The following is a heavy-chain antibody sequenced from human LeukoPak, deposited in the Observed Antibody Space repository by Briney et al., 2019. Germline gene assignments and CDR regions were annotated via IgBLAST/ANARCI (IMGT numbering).Heavy chain of an antibody. CDR3: ARTTTAMVSFAFDI. J-gene: IGHJ3*02. CDR2: IKQDGSEK. CDR1: GFTFSSYW. D-gene: IGHD5-18*01. V-gene: IGHV3-7*01. Sequence: GGSLRLSCAASGFTFSSYWMSWVRQAPGKGLECVANIKQDGSEKYYVDSVKGRFTISRDNAKNSLYLQMNSLRAEDTAVYYCARTTTAMVSFAFDIWGQGTMVTVSS.